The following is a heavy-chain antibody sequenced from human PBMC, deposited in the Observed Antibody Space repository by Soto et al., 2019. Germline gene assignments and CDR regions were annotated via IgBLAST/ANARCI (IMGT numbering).Heavy chain of an antibody. V-gene: IGHV3-30*18. CDR3: AKDRSVVERRSYYYYGMDV. CDR1: GFTFSSYG. J-gene: IGHJ6*02. D-gene: IGHD1-1*01. Sequence: SLRLSCAASGFTFSSYGMHWVRQAPGKGLEWVAVISYDGSNKYYADSVKGRFTISRDNSKNTLYLQMNSLRAEDTAVYYCAKDRSVVERRSYYYYGMDVWGQGTTVTSP. CDR2: ISYDGSNK.